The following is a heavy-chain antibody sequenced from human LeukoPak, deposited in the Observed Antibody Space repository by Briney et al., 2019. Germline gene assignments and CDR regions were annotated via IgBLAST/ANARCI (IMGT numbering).Heavy chain of an antibody. J-gene: IGHJ5*02. Sequence: PSETLSLTCAVYGGSFSGYYWSWIRQPPGKGLEWIGEINHSGSTNYNPSLKSRVTISVDTSKSQFSLKLSSVTAADTAVYYCARQDHWFDPWGQGTLVTVSS. CDR2: INHSGST. CDR3: ARQDHWFDP. V-gene: IGHV4-34*01. CDR1: GGSFSGYY.